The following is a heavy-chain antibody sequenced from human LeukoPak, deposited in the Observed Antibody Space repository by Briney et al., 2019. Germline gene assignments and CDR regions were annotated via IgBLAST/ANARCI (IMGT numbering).Heavy chain of an antibody. J-gene: IGHJ6*03. V-gene: IGHV4-59*01. CDR1: GGSISSYY. CDR2: IYYSGST. Sequence: KLSETLSLTCTVSGGSISSYYWSWIRQPPGKGLEWIGYIYYSGSTNYNPSLKSRVTISVDTSKNQFSLKLSSVTAADTAVYYCARESIAVAGTGYYYYHMDVWGKGTTVTVSS. CDR3: ARESIAVAGTGYYYYHMDV. D-gene: IGHD6-19*01.